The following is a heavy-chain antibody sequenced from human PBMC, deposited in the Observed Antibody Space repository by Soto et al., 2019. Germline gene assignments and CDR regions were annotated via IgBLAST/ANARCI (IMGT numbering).Heavy chain of an antibody. CDR3: TRRPKDYGMDV. CDR1: GFTLSSYW. J-gene: IGHJ6*02. Sequence: HPGGSLRLSCAASGFTLSSYWMHWVRQAPGKGLQWVSRINSDGSSTSYADSVKGRFTISRDNAKSTMYLQMNGLRDEDTAVYYCTRRPKDYGMDVWGQGTTVTVSS. V-gene: IGHV3-74*01. CDR2: INSDGSST.